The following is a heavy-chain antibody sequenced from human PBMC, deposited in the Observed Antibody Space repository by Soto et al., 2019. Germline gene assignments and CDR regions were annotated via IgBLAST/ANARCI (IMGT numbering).Heavy chain of an antibody. J-gene: IGHJ4*02. CDR2: INAGNGNT. D-gene: IGHD2-21*02. Sequence: ASVKVPCTASGYTFTSYAMHWVRQAPGQRLEWMGWINAGNGNTKYSQKFQGRVTITRDTSASTAYMELSSLRSEDTAVYYCARSIVVVTALDYWGQGTLVTVSS. CDR3: ARSIVVVTALDY. CDR1: GYTFTSYA. V-gene: IGHV1-3*01.